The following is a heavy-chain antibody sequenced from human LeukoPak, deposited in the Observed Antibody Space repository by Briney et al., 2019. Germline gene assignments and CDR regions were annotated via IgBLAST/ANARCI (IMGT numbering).Heavy chain of an antibody. Sequence: GQSLRFSGKGSGYSFTSYWIAWVRQMPGKGLEWMGIIYPGDSDTRYSPSFQGQVTISVDKSISTAYLQWSSLKASDTAMYYCARRGDGSASVPPANWGHGTLCIVSS. CDR2: IYPGDSDT. CDR1: GYSFTSYW. CDR3: ARRGDGSASVPPAN. V-gene: IGHV5-51*01. D-gene: IGHD3-10*01. J-gene: IGHJ4*03.